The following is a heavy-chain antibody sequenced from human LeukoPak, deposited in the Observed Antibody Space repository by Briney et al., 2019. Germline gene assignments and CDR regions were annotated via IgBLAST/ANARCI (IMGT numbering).Heavy chain of an antibody. CDR1: GFTFSSYE. CDR3: AIDSPGYSYGFSY. Sequence: GGSLRLSCAASGFTFSSYEMNWVRQAPGKGLEWVSHISSSGSSIYYADSVKGGFTISRDNAKNSLYMQMNRLRDEDTAVYYCAIDSPGYSYGFSYCGQGTLVTVSS. J-gene: IGHJ4*02. D-gene: IGHD5-18*01. V-gene: IGHV3-48*03. CDR2: ISSSGSSI.